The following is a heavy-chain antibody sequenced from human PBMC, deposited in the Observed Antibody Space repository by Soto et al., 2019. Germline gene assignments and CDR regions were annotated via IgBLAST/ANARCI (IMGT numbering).Heavy chain of an antibody. V-gene: IGHV1-18*01. CDR2: ISAYNGNT. Sequence: QVQLVQSGAEVKKPGASVKVSCKASGYTFTSYGISWERQAPGHGLEWLGWISAYNGNTNHARNLQCRVTESADTSTTKAYMERRRLRSDDTAVYYCARDRGIVIVGGAIPDYWGQGTLVTVSS. D-gene: IGHD1-26*01. CDR3: ARDRGIVIVGGAIPDY. J-gene: IGHJ4*02. CDR1: GYTFTSYG.